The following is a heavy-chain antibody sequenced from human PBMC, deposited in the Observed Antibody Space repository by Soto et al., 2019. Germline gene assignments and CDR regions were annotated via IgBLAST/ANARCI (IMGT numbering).Heavy chain of an antibody. CDR1: GFTFSNYA. CDR3: EKDMVRVARESHYAMDV. V-gene: IGHV3-30*14. D-gene: IGHD3-10*01. J-gene: IGHJ6*02. CDR2: ISYDGRNQ. Sequence: QVQLVESGGGVVQPGRSLRLSCAASGFTFSNYAMHWVRQAPGKGLEWVAVISYDGRNQYYTDSVEGRFTIYRDNSKNTLYLQMSSLKPEDTAVYYCEKDMVRVARESHYAMDVWGQGTTVTVSS.